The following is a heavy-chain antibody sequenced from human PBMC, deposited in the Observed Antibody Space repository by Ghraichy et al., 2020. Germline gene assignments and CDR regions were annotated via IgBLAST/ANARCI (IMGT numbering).Heavy chain of an antibody. V-gene: IGHV3-15*01. CDR3: TTRYYYDSSGYFDPIDY. D-gene: IGHD3-22*01. CDR1: GFTFSNAW. Sequence: GGSLRLSCAASGFTFSNAWMSWVRQAPGKGLEWVGRIKSKTDGGTTDYAAPVKGRFTISRDDSKNTLYLQMNSLKTEDTAVYYCTTRYYYDSSGYFDPIDYWGNGTLVTVSS. J-gene: IGHJ4*01. CDR2: IKSKTDGGTT.